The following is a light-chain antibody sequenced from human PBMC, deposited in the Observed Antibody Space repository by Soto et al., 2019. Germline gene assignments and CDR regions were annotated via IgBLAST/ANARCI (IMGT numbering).Light chain of an antibody. CDR1: QTISSW. CDR2: KAS. V-gene: IGKV1-5*03. CDR3: QHYTSYSEA. Sequence: DIQMTQSPSTLSGSVGDRVTITCRASQTISSWLAWYQQKPGKAPKLLIYKASTLKSGVPSRFSGSGSGTEFTLTISSLQPDDFATYYSQHYTSYSEAFCQGTKVDIK. J-gene: IGKJ1*01.